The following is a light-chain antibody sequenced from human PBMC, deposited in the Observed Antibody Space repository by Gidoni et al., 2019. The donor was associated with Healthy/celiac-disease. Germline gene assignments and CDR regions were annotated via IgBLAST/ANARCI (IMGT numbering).Light chain of an antibody. V-gene: IGKV3-15*01. CDR2: GAS. J-gene: IGKJ4*01. CDR3: QQYKNWPSLT. Sequence: EIVMTQSPATLSVSPGERATLSCRASQSVSSNLAWYQQKPGLAPRLLIYGASTRATGIPARFSGSGSGTEFTLTISSLQSEDLAVYYCQQYKNWPSLTFGGGTKVEIK. CDR1: QSVSSN.